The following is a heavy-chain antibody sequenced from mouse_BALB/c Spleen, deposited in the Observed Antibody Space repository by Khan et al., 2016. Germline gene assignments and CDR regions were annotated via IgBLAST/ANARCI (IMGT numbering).Heavy chain of an antibody. CDR1: GFDFSRYW. Sequence: EVQLQESGGGLVQPGGSLKLSCAASGFDFSRYWMSWVRQAPGKGLEWIGVINPDSSTINYTPSLKDKFIISRANAKKKMYLQMSKVRSEDTALYYSARLHYYGRFAYWGQGTLVTVSA. CDR3: ARLHYYGRFAY. J-gene: IGHJ3*01. CDR2: INPDSSTI. D-gene: IGHD1-2*01. V-gene: IGHV4-1*02.